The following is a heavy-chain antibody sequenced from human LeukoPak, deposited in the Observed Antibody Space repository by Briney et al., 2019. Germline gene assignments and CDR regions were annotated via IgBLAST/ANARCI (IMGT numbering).Heavy chain of an antibody. J-gene: IGHJ4*02. CDR1: GYTLTELS. V-gene: IGHV1-24*01. D-gene: IGHD3-10*01. Sequence: GASVKVSCKVSGYTLTELSMHWVRQAPGKGLEWMGGFDPEDGETIYAQKFQGRVTMTEDTSTDTAYMELSSLRSEDTALYYCAKKYYYGSGTYIFYFDYWGQGTPVTVSS. CDR2: FDPEDGET. CDR3: AKKYYYGSGTYIFYFDY.